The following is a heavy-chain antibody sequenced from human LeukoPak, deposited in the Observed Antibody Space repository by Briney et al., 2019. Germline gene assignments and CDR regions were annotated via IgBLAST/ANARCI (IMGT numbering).Heavy chain of an antibody. CDR2: IIPIFVTG. D-gene: IGHD4-11*01. Sequence: SVKLSCKASGGTFSSYAISWVRQAPGPGLEWMGGIIPIFVTGNYAQKFQGRVTITADKSTSTAYMELSSLRSEDTAVYYCARAPGAVQDYMDYYMDVWGKGTTVTVSS. CDR1: GGTFSSYA. J-gene: IGHJ6*03. CDR3: ARAPGAVQDYMDYYMDV. V-gene: IGHV1-69*06.